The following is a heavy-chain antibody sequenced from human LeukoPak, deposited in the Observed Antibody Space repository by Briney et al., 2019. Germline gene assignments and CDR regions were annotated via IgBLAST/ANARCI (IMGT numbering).Heavy chain of an antibody. Sequence: PSETLSLTCNVSGASMSSSSYYWGWIRQPPGKGLEWIGSIYYSGSTYYNPSLKSRVTISVDTSKNQFSLKLSSVTAADTAVYYCARERSVPSGESNYYMDVWGKGTTVTVSS. V-gene: IGHV4-39*07. J-gene: IGHJ6*03. CDR3: ARERSVPSGESNYYMDV. CDR1: GASMSSSSYY. CDR2: IYYSGST. D-gene: IGHD3-10*01.